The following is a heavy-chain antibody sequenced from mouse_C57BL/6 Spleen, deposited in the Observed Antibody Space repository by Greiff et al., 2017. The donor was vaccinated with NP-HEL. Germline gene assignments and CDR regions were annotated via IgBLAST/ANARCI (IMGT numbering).Heavy chain of an antibody. CDR1: GFTFSDYY. J-gene: IGHJ2*01. V-gene: IGHV5-16*01. Sequence: EVKLMESEGGLVQPGSSMKLSCTASGFTFSDYYMAWVRQVPEKGLEWVANINYDGSSTYYLDSLKSRFIISRDNAKNILYLQMSSLKSEDTATYYCARESYDYDGSFDYWGQGTTLTVSS. CDR3: ARESYDYDGSFDY. CDR2: INYDGSST. D-gene: IGHD2-4*01.